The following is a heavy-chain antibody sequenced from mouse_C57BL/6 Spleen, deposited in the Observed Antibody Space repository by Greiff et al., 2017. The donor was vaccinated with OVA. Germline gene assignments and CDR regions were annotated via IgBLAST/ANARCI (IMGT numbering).Heavy chain of an antibody. CDR2: FYPGSGSI. CDR3: ARHEEDYYDYDPDARDY. V-gene: IGHV1-62-2*01. Sequence: QVPLTESGAELVKPGASVKLSCKASGYTFTEYTIHWVKQRSGQGLEWIGWFYPGSGSIKYNEKFKDKATLTADQSSSTVYMELRRLTSEDSAVYFSARHEEDYYDYDPDARDYWGQGTSVTVSA. J-gene: IGHJ4*01. CDR1: GYTFTEYT. D-gene: IGHD2-4*01.